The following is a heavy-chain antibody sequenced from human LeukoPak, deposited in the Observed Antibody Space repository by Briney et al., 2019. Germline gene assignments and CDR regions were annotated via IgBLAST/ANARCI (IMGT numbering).Heavy chain of an antibody. Sequence: GGSLRLSCAASGFTFSSYGMHWVRQAPGKGLEWVAVISYDGSNKYYADSVKGRFTISRDNSKNTLYLQMNSLRAEDTAVYYCAKDSRVNYYDSSGYVDYWSQGTLVTVSS. J-gene: IGHJ4*02. CDR3: AKDSRVNYYDSSGYVDY. V-gene: IGHV3-30*18. D-gene: IGHD3-22*01. CDR1: GFTFSSYG. CDR2: ISYDGSNK.